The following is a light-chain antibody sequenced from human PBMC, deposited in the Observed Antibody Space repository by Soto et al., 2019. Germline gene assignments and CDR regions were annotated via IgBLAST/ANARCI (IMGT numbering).Light chain of an antibody. Sequence: QPVLTQPPSASGTPGQRVTISCSGSSSNIGSNYVYWYQQVPGTAPRLLMYRASQRPSGVPDRFSGSKSGPSASLAISGLRSEDEADYYCAAWDDTLKGLVFGGGTKLTVL. CDR2: RAS. CDR1: SSNIGSNY. J-gene: IGLJ2*01. CDR3: AAWDDTLKGLV. V-gene: IGLV1-47*01.